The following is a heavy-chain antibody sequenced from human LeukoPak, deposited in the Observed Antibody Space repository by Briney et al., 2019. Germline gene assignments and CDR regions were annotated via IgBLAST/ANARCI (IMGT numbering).Heavy chain of an antibody. D-gene: IGHD6-19*01. J-gene: IGHJ4*02. Sequence: ISYDGSNKYYADSVKGRFTISRDNSKNTLYLQMNSLRAEDTAVYYCAKERDSSGWYYFDYWGQGTLVTVSS. V-gene: IGHV3-30*18. CDR3: AKERDSSGWYYFDY. CDR2: ISYDGSNK.